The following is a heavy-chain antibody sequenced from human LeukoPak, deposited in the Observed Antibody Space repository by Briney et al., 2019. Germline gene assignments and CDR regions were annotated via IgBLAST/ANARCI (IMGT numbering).Heavy chain of an antibody. V-gene: IGHV3-23*01. D-gene: IGHD4-17*01. CDR3: AKRRHDYGDYYYMDV. J-gene: IGHJ6*03. CDR2: ITGTGGKT. CDR1: GFTFNTYA. Sequence: PGGSLRLSCAGSGFTFNTYAMSWVRQAPGKGLEWVSGITGTGGKTYYADSVKGRFTISRVNSKNTLYLQMNSLRADDTAVYYCAKRRHDYGDYYYMDVWGKGTTVTVSS.